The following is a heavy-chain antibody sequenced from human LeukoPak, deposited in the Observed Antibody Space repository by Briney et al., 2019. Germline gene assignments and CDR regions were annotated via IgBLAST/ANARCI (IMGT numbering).Heavy chain of an antibody. V-gene: IGHV1-69*13. D-gene: IGHD3-9*01. CDR1: GGTFSSYA. J-gene: IGHJ4*02. CDR3: ARDWNDILTGYIFDY. Sequence: ASVKVSCKASGGTFSSYAISWVRQAPGQGLEWMGGIIPIFGTANYAQKFQGRVTITADESTSTAYMELSSLRSDDTAVYYCARDWNDILTGYIFDYWGQGTLVTVSS. CDR2: IIPIFGTA.